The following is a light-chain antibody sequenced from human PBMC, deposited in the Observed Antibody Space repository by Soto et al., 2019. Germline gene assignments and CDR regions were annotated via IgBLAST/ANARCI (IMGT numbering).Light chain of an antibody. CDR2: GAS. J-gene: IGKJ1*01. CDR1: QSFSSN. V-gene: IGKV3-15*01. CDR3: QQYNNWPRWT. Sequence: EIVLTQSPATLSVSPGERAALXCRASQSFSSNLAWYQQKPGQAPRLLIYGASTRATGIPARFSGSGSGTEFTLTISSLQSEDFAVYYCQQYNNWPRWTFGQGTKVDI.